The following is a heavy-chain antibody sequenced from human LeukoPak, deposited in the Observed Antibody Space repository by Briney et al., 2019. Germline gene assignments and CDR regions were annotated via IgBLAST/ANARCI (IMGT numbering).Heavy chain of an antibody. D-gene: IGHD1-20*01. CDR2: ISSSSSYI. Sequence: PGGSLRLSCAASGFTFSSYSMNWVRQAPGKGLEWVSSISSSSSYIYYADSVKGRFTISRDNAKDSLYLQMNSLRAEDTAVYYCAGRRYNWNAIDYWGQGTLVTVSS. J-gene: IGHJ4*02. CDR3: AGRRYNWNAIDY. CDR1: GFTFSSYS. V-gene: IGHV3-21*04.